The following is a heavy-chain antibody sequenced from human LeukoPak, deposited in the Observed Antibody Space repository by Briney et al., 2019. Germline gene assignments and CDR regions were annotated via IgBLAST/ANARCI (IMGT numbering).Heavy chain of an antibody. CDR1: GGSISSSSYY. D-gene: IGHD3-9*01. V-gene: IGHV4-39*07. CDR3: ARDRNDILTGYRMRAGVTFDY. J-gene: IGHJ4*02. CDR2: IYYSGST. Sequence: SETLSLTCTVSGGSISSSSYYWGWIRQPPGKGLEWIGSIYYSGSTYYNPSLKSRVTISVDTSKNQFSLKLSSVTAADTAVYYCARDRNDILTGYRMRAGVTFDYWGQGTLVTVSS.